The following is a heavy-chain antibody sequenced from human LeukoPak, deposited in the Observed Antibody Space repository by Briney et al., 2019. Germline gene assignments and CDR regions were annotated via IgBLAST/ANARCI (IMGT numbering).Heavy chain of an antibody. Sequence: PGGSLRLSCAASGFTFSSYGMHWVRQAPGKGLEWVALISYDGSNKYCADSVKGRFTISRDNSKSTLLLQMNSLRAEDTAVYYCAKPTTYYYYGMDVWGQGTTVTVSS. CDR3: AKPTTYYYYGMDV. D-gene: IGHD1-1*01. J-gene: IGHJ6*02. V-gene: IGHV3-30*18. CDR1: GFTFSSYG. CDR2: ISYDGSNK.